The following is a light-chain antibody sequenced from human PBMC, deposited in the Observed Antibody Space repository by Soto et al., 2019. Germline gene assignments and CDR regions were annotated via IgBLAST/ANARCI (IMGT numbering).Light chain of an antibody. CDR3: CSKAGTGTSYV. CDR2: VGS. Sequence: QSVPTQPASVSGSPGQSITISCTGTSSDGGGYNYVSWYQQHPGKAPNLMIYVGSNRRPGVYHRFSGAKSGHTAPLPISGLQAEEEAEYSRCSKAGTGTSYVCGTGTKVT. V-gene: IGLV2-14*01. J-gene: IGLJ1*01. CDR1: SSDGGGYNY.